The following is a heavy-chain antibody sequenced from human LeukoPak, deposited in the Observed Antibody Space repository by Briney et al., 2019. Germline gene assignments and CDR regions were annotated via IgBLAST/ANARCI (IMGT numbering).Heavy chain of an antibody. J-gene: IGHJ5*02. D-gene: IGHD3-3*01. CDR2: IYYSGST. V-gene: IGHV4-39*07. Sequence: SETLSLTCNVSGDSITRSNYFWGWNRQPPGKGLEWIGSIYYSGSTYYNPSLKSRVTISVDTSKNQFSLKLSSVTAADTAVYYCARDLGRYYDFWSGSRNWFDPWGQGTLVTVSS. CDR3: ARDLGRYYDFWSGSRNWFDP. CDR1: GDSITRSNYF.